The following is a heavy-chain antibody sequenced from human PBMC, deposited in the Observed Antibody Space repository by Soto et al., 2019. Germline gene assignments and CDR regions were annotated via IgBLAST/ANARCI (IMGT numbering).Heavy chain of an antibody. D-gene: IGHD3-9*01. V-gene: IGHV4-59*01. CDR2: ISFRGAT. J-gene: IGHJ1*01. CDR1: GVFSTSCF. Sequence: PSETMSLTCTVSGVFSTSCFWSWIRQTTGTRLDWFGAISFRGATYSNPFLKGRAALSVDRSENRLSLALNSVASADTAVYFCARARRDGEKQYFGFWGLGSQVTVSS. CDR3: ARARRDGEKQYFGF.